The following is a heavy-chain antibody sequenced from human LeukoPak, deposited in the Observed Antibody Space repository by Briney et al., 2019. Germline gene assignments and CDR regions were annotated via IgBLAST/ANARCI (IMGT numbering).Heavy chain of an antibody. V-gene: IGHV3-23*01. D-gene: IGHD1/OR15-1a*01. CDR2: ISGSGDNS. CDR3: AKMRAERTSAAINY. J-gene: IGHJ4*02. CDR1: GFTITNYA. Sequence: GGSLRISCAASGFTITNYAMSWVRQAPGKGLEWVSVISGSGDNSYYADSVKGRFTISRDNSKNTLYLQMNGLRAEDTAVYYCAKMRAERTSAAINYWGQGTLVTVSS.